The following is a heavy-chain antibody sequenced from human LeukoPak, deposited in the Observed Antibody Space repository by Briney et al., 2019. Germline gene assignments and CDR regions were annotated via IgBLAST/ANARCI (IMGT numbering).Heavy chain of an antibody. V-gene: IGHV3-21*01. Sequence: GGSLRLSCAASGFTFSSYSMNWVRQAPGKGLEWVPSISSSSSYIYYADSLKGRFTISRDNAKKSVYLQMNSLRAEDTAVYYCARDGTTVTHDAFDIWGQGTMVTVSS. CDR2: ISSSSSYI. CDR3: ARDGTTVTHDAFDI. CDR1: GFTFSSYS. J-gene: IGHJ3*02. D-gene: IGHD4-11*01.